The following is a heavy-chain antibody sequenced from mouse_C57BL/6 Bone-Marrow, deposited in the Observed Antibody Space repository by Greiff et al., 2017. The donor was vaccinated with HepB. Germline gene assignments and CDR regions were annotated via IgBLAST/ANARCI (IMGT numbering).Heavy chain of an antibody. CDR1: GYTFTSYG. V-gene: IGHV1-81*01. J-gene: IGHJ3*01. Sequence: VQLQQSGAELARPGASVKLSCKASGYTFTSYGISWVKQRTGQGLEWIGEIYPRSGNTYYNEKFKGKATLTADKSSSTAYMELRSLTSEDSAGYFCARGGAYWGQGTLVTVSA. CDR3: ARGGAY. CDR2: IYPRSGNT.